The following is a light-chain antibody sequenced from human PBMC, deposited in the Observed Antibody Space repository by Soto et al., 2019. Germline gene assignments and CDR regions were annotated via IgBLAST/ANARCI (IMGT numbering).Light chain of an antibody. V-gene: IGKV3-20*01. CDR2: DAS. CDR1: QSVSSSY. Sequence: TQSPGTLSLSPGERSTLSCSASQSVSSSYLAWYQQKPGQAPRVLIYDASTRATGIPDRFSGSGSGTDFTLTISRLEPEDFAVYYCQQYGSSPWTFGQGTKVDIK. J-gene: IGKJ1*01. CDR3: QQYGSSPWT.